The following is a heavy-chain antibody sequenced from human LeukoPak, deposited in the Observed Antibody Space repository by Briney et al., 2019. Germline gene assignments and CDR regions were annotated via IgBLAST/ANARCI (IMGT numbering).Heavy chain of an antibody. CDR2: ISDSGST. V-gene: IGHV4-59*01. CDR1: GGSISTYY. D-gene: IGHD6-19*01. CDR3: ARRYTSDWSAGYLDP. Sequence: SETLSLTCTVSGGSISTYYWSWIRQPPGKGLEWIGYISDSGSTNYNPSLKSRVTISVDTSKNQFSLRLSSVTAADTAVYYCARRYTSDWSAGYLDPWGQGTLVTVSS. J-gene: IGHJ5*02.